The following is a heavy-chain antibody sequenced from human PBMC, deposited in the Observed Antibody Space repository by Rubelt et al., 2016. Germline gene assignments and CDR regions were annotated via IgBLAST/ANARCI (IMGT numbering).Heavy chain of an antibody. CDR2: ISGTGDDS. V-gene: IGHV3-23*01. CDR3: MRYYYPSGDDRYFYAMDI. Sequence: GQGLEWVSSISGTGDDSYYADSVRGRLTTSRDNSKSTLYLQMNSLRAEDTAVYYCMRYYYPSGDDRYFYAMDIWGQGTTVTVSS. D-gene: IGHD3-10*01. J-gene: IGHJ6*02.